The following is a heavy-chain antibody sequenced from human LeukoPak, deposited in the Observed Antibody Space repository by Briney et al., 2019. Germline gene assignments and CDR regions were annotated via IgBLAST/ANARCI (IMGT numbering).Heavy chain of an antibody. CDR3: ARPYLQGYREVGY. V-gene: IGHV3-48*01. J-gene: IGHJ4*02. Sequence: PGGSLRLSCAASGFTFSSYSMNWVRQAPGKGLEWVSYISSSSSTIYYADPVKGRFTISRDNAKNSLYLQMNSLRAEDTAVYYCARPYLQGYREVGYWGQGTLVTVSS. CDR1: GFTFSSYS. D-gene: IGHD5-12*01. CDR2: ISSSSSTI.